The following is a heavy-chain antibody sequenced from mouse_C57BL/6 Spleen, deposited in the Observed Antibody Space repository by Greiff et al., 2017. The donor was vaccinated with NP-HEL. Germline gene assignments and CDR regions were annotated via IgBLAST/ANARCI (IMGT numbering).Heavy chain of an antibody. CDR1: GYTFTSYW. CDR2: IYPGSGST. CDR3: ARAAYFYGSSDWCAH. V-gene: IGHV1-55*01. J-gene: IGHJ3*01. D-gene: IGHD1-1*01. Sequence: QVQLQQPGAELVKPGASVKMSCKASGYTFTSYWITWVKQRPGQGLEWIGDIYPGSGSTNYNEKFKSKATLTVDTSSSTAYMQLSSLTSEDSAVYYCARAAYFYGSSDWCAHWGQGTLVTVSA.